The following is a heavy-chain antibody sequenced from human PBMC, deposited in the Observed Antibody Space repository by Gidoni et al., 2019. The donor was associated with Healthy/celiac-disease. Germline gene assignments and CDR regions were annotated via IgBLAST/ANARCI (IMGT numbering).Heavy chain of an antibody. CDR1: GGSFSGYY. CDR3: ARVLQLVPKVGYFDY. V-gene: IGHV4-34*01. CDR2: INHSGST. Sequence: QLQLQQWGAGLLKPSETLSLPCAVYGGSFSGYYWSWIRQPPGKGLEWIGEINHSGSTNYNPSLKSRVTISVDTSKNQFSLKLSSVTAADTAVYYCARVLQLVPKVGYFDYWGQGTLVTVSS. D-gene: IGHD6-6*01. J-gene: IGHJ4*02.